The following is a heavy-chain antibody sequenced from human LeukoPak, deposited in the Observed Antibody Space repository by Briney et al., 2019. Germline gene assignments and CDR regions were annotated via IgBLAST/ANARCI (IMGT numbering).Heavy chain of an antibody. V-gene: IGHV3-23*01. D-gene: IGHD6-19*01. J-gene: IGHJ5*02. Sequence: GGSLRLSCAASGFTFNSYAMNWVRQAPGMGLEWVSTISGTGFTTYYAESLKVRFTISRDNSRDTLYLQMNSRRAEDTAVYYCARGGGIAVLGWLDPWGQGTLVTVSS. CDR2: ISGTGFTT. CDR1: GFTFNSYA. CDR3: ARGGGIAVLGWLDP.